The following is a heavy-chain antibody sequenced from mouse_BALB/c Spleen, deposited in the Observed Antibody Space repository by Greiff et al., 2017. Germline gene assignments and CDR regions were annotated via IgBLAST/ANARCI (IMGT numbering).Heavy chain of an antibody. Sequence: EVKLVESGGGLVQPGGSRKLSCAASGFTFSSFGMHWVRQAPEKGLEWVAYISSGSSTIYYADTVKGRFTISRDNPKNTLFLQMTSLRSEDTAMYYCARGGLYYRYDDYAIDYWGQGTSVTVSA. V-gene: IGHV5-17*02. J-gene: IGHJ4*01. CDR1: GFTFSSFG. CDR2: ISSGSSTI. CDR3: ARGGLYYRYDDYAIDY. D-gene: IGHD2-14*01.